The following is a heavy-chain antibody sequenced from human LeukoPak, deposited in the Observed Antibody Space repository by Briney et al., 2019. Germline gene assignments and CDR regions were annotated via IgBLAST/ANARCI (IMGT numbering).Heavy chain of an antibody. CDR2: INPNSGGT. CDR3: ARDRLAGATSRAYYYYYMDV. J-gene: IGHJ6*03. Sequence: ASVKVSCKASGYTFTGYYMHWVRQAPGQRLEWMGWINPNSGGTNYAQKFQGRVTMTRDTSISTAYMELSRLRSDDTAVYYCARDRLAGATSRAYYYYYMDVRGKGTTVTVSS. D-gene: IGHD1-26*01. V-gene: IGHV1-2*02. CDR1: GYTFTGYY.